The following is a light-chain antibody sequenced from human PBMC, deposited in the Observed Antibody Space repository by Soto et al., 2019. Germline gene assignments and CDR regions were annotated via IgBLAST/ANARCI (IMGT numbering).Light chain of an antibody. Sequence: ELVLTQSPGTLSLAPGERATLSCRASQTITSTYLSWYQQKPGQAPRLLVYGASGRTTDLPDRFSGSGSGTDFTLTIRRLEPEDFAVYYCQYYGNSPRVTFGPGTQVVFK. J-gene: IGKJ3*01. V-gene: IGKV3-20*01. CDR2: GAS. CDR3: QYYGNSPRVT. CDR1: QTITSTY.